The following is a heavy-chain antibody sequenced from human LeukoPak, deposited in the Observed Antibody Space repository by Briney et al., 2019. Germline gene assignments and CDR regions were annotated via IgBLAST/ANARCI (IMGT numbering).Heavy chain of an antibody. D-gene: IGHD2-2*01. CDR1: GFTFSSYS. CDR3: ASGGYCSSTSCY. CDR2: ISSSSSYI. V-gene: IGHV3-21*01. Sequence: GGSLRLSCAASGFTFSSYSMNWVRQAPGKGLEWVSSISSSSSYIYYADSAKGRFTISRDNAKNSLYLQMNSLRAEDTAVYYCASGGYCSSTSCYWGQGTLVTVSS. J-gene: IGHJ4*02.